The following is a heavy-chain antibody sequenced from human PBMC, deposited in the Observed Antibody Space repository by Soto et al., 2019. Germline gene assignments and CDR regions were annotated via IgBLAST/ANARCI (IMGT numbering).Heavy chain of an antibody. V-gene: IGHV4-34*01. D-gene: IGHD6-13*01. CDR2: INHSGST. J-gene: IGHJ4*02. Sequence: TSETLSLTCAVYGGSFSGYYWSWIRQPPGKGLEWIGEINHSGSTNYNPSLKSRLTIFVDTSKNQFSLKLSSVTAADTAVYFCTREDSSTSEYWSQGTLVTVSS. CDR3: TREDSSTSEY. CDR1: GGSFSGYY.